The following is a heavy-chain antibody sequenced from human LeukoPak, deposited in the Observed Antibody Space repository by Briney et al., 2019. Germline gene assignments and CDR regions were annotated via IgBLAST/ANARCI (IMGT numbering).Heavy chain of an antibody. CDR3: AKWVPPHYYYYMDV. Sequence: GGSLRLSCAASGFTFSSYAMHWVRQAPGKGLEWVAVISYDGSNKYYADSVKGRFTISRDNSKNTLYLQMNSLRAEDTAVYYCAKWVPPHYYYYMDVWGKGTTVTVSS. V-gene: IGHV3-30-3*02. CDR1: GFTFSSYA. CDR2: ISYDGSNK. J-gene: IGHJ6*03.